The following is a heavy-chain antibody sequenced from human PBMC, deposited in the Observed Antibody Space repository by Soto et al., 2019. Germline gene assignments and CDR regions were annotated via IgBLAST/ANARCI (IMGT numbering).Heavy chain of an antibody. J-gene: IGHJ6*02. CDR1: GYTFTSYG. Sequence: ASVKVSCKASGYTFTSYGISWVRQAPGQGLEWMGWISAYNGNTNYAQKLQGRVTMTTDTSTSTAYMELRSLRSDDTAVYYCARFGIAVADYSYYGMDVWGQGTTVTVSS. CDR2: ISAYNGNT. D-gene: IGHD6-19*01. CDR3: ARFGIAVADYSYYGMDV. V-gene: IGHV1-18*01.